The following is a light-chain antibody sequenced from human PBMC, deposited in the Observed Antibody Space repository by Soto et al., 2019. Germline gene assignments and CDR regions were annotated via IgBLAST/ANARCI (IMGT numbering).Light chain of an antibody. V-gene: IGKV3-20*01. Sequence: EIVLTQSPAALSLCPGEIATLSSRASQCVSSSCLALYQKKPGHAPRLLIYGAYSRATGIPDRFSGSGSGTDFNLTISRLELDDFAVYCCQDYCSSPHIFRLGTKLESK. J-gene: IGKJ2*01. CDR1: QCVSSSC. CDR2: GAY. CDR3: QDYCSSPHI.